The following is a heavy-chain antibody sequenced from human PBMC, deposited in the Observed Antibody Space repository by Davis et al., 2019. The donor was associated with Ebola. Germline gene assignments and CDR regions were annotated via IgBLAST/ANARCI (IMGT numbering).Heavy chain of an antibody. Sequence: PGGSLRLSCSASGFTFSSYAMHWVRQAPGKGLEYVSAISSNGGSTYYADSVKGRFTISRDNSKNTLYLQMSSLRAEDTAVYYCVKDAPTTIFGVVILLDSWGQGTLVTVSS. CDR2: ISSNGGST. V-gene: IGHV3-64D*06. CDR1: GFTFSSYA. CDR3: VKDAPTTIFGVVILLDS. J-gene: IGHJ4*02. D-gene: IGHD3-3*01.